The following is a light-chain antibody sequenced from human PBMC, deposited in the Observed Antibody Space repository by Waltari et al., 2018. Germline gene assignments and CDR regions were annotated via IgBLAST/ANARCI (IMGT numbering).Light chain of an antibody. CDR1: RSNLGSNY. Sequence: QSVLTQPPSASGTPGQRVTISCSGSRSNLGSNYVYWYQQLPGTAPKLLIYRNNQRPSGVPDRFSGSKSGTSASLAISGLRSEDEADYYCAAWDDSLSAGVFGGGTKLTVL. CDR3: AAWDDSLSAGV. CDR2: RNN. J-gene: IGLJ3*02. V-gene: IGLV1-47*01.